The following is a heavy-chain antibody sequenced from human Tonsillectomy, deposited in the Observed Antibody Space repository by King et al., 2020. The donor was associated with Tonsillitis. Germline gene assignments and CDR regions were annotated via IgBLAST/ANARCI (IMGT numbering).Heavy chain of an antibody. J-gene: IGHJ3*02. CDR1: GFTFSNFD. D-gene: IGHD3-22*01. CDR2: ISSGGRYI. V-gene: IGHV3-21*01. CDR3: AKDKGADYYDSGRDAFDI. Sequence: VQLVESGGGLVKPGGSLRLSCATSGFTFSNFDMNWVRQAPGKGLEWVSSISSGGRYIYYADSVKGRFTISRDKAGNSMFLRMESLRGDDTAVYYCAKDKGADYYDSGRDAFDIWGKGTTVIVSS.